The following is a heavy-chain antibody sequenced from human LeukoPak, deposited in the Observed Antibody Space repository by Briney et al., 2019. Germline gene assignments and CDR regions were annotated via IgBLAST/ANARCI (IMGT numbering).Heavy chain of an antibody. J-gene: IGHJ6*02. CDR3: ARDQRSTSSYYYYYTMDV. D-gene: IGHD6-6*01. V-gene: IGHV1-2*02. Sequence: ASVKVSCKASGYTFTGYYMHWVRQAPGQGLEWMGWINPNSGGTNYAQKFQGRVTMTRDTSISTAYMELSRLRSDDTAVYYCARDQRSTSSYYYYYTMDVWGHGTTVTVSS. CDR1: GYTFTGYY. CDR2: INPNSGGT.